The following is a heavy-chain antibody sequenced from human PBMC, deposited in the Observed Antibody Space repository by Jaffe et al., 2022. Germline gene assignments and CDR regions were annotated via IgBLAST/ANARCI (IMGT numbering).Heavy chain of an antibody. D-gene: IGHD2-21*02. CDR1: GYSISSGYY. J-gene: IGHJ3*02. Sequence: QVQLQESGPGLVKPSETLSLTCAVSGYSISSGYYWGWIRQPPGKGLEWIGSIYHSGSTYYNPSLKSRVTISVDTSKNQFSLKLSSVTAADTAVYYCARTDALYCGGDCYQPLGAFDIWGQGTMVTVSS. V-gene: IGHV4-38-2*01. CDR3: ARTDALYCGGDCYQPLGAFDI. CDR2: IYHSGST.